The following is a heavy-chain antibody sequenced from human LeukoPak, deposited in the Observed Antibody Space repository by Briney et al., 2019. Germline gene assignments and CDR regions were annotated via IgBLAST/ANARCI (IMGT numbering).Heavy chain of an antibody. J-gene: IGHJ4*02. CDR1: GYTFTGYY. CDR3: ARVFPIAVAGTEFDY. Sequence: ASVKVSCKASGYTFTGYYMHWVRQAPGQGLEWMGWINPNSGGTNYAQKFQGRVTMTRDTSISTAYMELSRLRSDDTAVYYCARVFPIAVAGTEFDYCGQGTLVTVSS. CDR2: INPNSGGT. D-gene: IGHD6-19*01. V-gene: IGHV1-2*02.